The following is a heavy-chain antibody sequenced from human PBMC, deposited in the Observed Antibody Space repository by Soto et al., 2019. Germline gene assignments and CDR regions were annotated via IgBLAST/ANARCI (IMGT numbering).Heavy chain of an antibody. CDR2: IYYSGST. CDR1: GGSISSYY. Sequence: PSETLSLTCTFSGGSISSYYWSWIRQPPGKGLEWIGYIYYSGSTNYNPSLKSRVTISVDTSKNQFSLKLSSVTAADTAVYYCARLGYSGYDAPVIDYWGQGTLVTVSS. D-gene: IGHD5-12*01. V-gene: IGHV4-59*08. CDR3: ARLGYSGYDAPVIDY. J-gene: IGHJ4*02.